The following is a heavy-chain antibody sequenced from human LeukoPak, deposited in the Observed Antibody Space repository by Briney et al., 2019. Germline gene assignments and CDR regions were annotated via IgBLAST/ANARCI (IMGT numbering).Heavy chain of an antibody. CDR1: GFTFRSYA. D-gene: IGHD1-1*01. J-gene: IGHJ4*02. CDR2: ISYDGSNK. V-gene: IGHV3-30*04. CDR3: ARDWNEYYFDY. Sequence: GGSLRLSCAASGFTFRSYAMHWVRQAPGKGLEWVAVISYDGSNKYYADSVKGRFTISRDNSKNTLYLQMNSLRAEDTAVYYCARDWNEYYFDYWGQGTLVTVSS.